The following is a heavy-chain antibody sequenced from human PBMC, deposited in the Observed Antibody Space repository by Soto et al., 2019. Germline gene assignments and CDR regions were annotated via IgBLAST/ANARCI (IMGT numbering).Heavy chain of an antibody. J-gene: IGHJ4*02. CDR3: ARTGLGGYSYGKDLYYFDY. Sequence: SETLSLTCSVSGDAISNYYWSWIRQPPGKGLEWIGYIYYSGSTNYNPSLKSRVTISVDTSKNQFSLKLSSVTAADTAVYYCARTGLGGYSYGKDLYYFDYWGQGTLVTVSS. CDR2: IYYSGST. V-gene: IGHV4-59*01. D-gene: IGHD5-18*01. CDR1: GDAISNYY.